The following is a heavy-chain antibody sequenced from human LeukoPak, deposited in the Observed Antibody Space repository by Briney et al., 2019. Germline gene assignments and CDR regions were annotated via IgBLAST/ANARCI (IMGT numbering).Heavy chain of an antibody. J-gene: IGHJ3*02. CDR2: ISYDGSNK. CDR1: GFIFSNYV. D-gene: IGHD2-8*01. Sequence: GRSLRLPCAASGFIFSNYVMHWVRQAPGKGLEWVAVISYDGSNKYYADSVKGRFTISRDNSKNTLYLQMNSLRAEDTAVYYCARDQTVLMVYAYYYDAFDIWGQGTMVTVSS. V-gene: IGHV3-30-3*01. CDR3: ARDQTVLMVYAYYYDAFDI.